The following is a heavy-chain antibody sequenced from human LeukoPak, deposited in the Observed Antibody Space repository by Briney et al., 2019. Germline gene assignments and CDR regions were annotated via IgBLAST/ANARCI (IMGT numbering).Heavy chain of an antibody. D-gene: IGHD2-15*01. Sequence: KPSETLSLTCTVSGGSVIITSYYWGWIRQPPGKGPEWIGSIDYSGSTYYNPSLKSRVTISVDTSKNQFSLKLSSVTAADTAVYYCARGGAATGNFDYWGQGTLVTVSS. J-gene: IGHJ4*02. CDR1: GGSVIITSYY. V-gene: IGHV4-39*07. CDR3: ARGGAATGNFDY. CDR2: IDYSGST.